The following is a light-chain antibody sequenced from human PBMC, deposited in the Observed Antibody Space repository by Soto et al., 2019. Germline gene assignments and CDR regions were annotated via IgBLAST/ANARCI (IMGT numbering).Light chain of an antibody. V-gene: IGKV1-39*01. J-gene: IGKJ2*01. CDR1: QNIIKY. Sequence: DIQMTQSPSSLSASVGDRVTITCRTSQNIIKYLNWYQQKPGKAPKFLIYGASTLQTGVPSRFSGGGSGTXXXLTISSLQPEDFATYYCQQTYTTPYTFGQGTKLDIK. CDR3: QQTYTTPYT. CDR2: GAS.